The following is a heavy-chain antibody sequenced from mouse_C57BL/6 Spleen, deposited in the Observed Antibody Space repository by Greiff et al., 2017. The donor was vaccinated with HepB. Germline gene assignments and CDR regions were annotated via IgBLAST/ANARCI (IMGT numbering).Heavy chain of an antibody. CDR2: ISDGGSYT. CDR1: GFTFSSYA. CDR3: ARDGLTGTYFDY. V-gene: IGHV5-4*01. D-gene: IGHD4-1*01. J-gene: IGHJ2*01. Sequence: EVMLVESGGGLVKPGGSLKLSCAASGFTFSSYAMSWVRQTPEKRLEWVATISDGGSYTYYPDNVKGRFTISRDNAKNNLYLQMSHLKSEDTAMYYCARDGLTGTYFDYWGQGTTLTVSS.